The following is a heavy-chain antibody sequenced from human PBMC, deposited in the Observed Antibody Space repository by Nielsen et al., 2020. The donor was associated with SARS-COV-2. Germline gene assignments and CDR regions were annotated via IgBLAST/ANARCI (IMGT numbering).Heavy chain of an antibody. J-gene: IGHJ4*02. CDR2: IYYSGST. CDR3: ARLSDYFDY. CDR1: GGSISSYY. Sequence: SETLSLTCTVSGGSISSYYWSWIRQPPGKGLEWIGYIYYSGSTNYNPSLKSRVTISVDTSKNQFSLKLSSVTAADTAAYYCARLSDYFDYWGQGTLVTVSS. V-gene: IGHV4-59*08.